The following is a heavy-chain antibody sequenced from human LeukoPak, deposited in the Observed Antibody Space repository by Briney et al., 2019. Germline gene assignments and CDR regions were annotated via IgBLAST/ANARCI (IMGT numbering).Heavy chain of an antibody. CDR1: RFTFSSYA. CDR2: ISGSGGST. V-gene: IGHV3-23*01. J-gene: IGHJ3*02. D-gene: IGHD3-22*01. Sequence: GGSLRLSCAASRFTFSSYAMSWVRQAPGKGLEWVSAISGSGGSTYYADSVKGRFTISRDNSKNTLDVQMNSLRAEDTAVYYCAKDYVYYDGSGYFSDAFDIWGQGTMVTVSS. CDR3: AKDYVYYDGSGYFSDAFDI.